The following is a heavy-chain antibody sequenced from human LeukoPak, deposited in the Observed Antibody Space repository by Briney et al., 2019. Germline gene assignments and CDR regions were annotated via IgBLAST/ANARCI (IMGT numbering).Heavy chain of an antibody. D-gene: IGHD2-2*01. V-gene: IGHV3-23*01. J-gene: IGHJ6*03. CDR2: ISGSGGST. Sequence: GGSLRLSCAASGFTFDDHGMNWVRQAPGKGLEWVSAISGSGGSTYYADSVKGRFTISRDNSKNTLYLQMNSLRAEDTAVYYCAKAAAKYYYYMDVWGKGTTVTVSS. CDR1: GFTFDDHG. CDR3: AKAAAKYYYYMDV.